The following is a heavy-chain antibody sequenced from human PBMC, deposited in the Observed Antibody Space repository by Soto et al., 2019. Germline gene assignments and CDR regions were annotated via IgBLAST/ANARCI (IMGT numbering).Heavy chain of an antibody. V-gene: IGHV3-11*05. J-gene: IGHJ4*02. CDR2: ISGSTDYL. CDR3: ARDLGLASSNYFDF. Sequence: QVHLVESGGDLVKPGGSLRLSCAASGFTFTDYYMSWLRQAPGQGLQWLSYISGSTDYLNYADSVKGRFTISRDNAKNLLYLQMTSLRADDTAVYYCARDLGLASSNYFDFWGQGTLVTVSS. CDR1: GFTFTDYY. D-gene: IGHD3-10*01.